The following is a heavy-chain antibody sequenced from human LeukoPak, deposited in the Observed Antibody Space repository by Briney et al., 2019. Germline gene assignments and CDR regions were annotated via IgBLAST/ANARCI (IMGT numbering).Heavy chain of an antibody. CDR2: ISSSSSYI. CDR1: GFTFSSYS. Sequence: GGSLRLSCAASGFTFSSYSMNWVRQAPGKGLEWVSSISSSSSYIYYADSVKGRITISRDNAKNSLYLQMNSLRAEDTAVYYCARDPEAEDSSGYNDYWGQGALVAVSS. V-gene: IGHV3-21*01. J-gene: IGHJ4*02. D-gene: IGHD3-22*01. CDR3: ARDPEAEDSSGYNDY.